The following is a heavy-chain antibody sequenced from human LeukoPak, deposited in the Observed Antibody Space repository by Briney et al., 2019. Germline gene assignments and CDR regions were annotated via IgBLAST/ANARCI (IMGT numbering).Heavy chain of an antibody. CDR2: ISAYNGNT. V-gene: IGHV1-18*01. CDR1: GYTFTSYG. D-gene: IGHD6-19*01. Sequence: ASVKVSCKASGYTFTSYGISLVRQAPGQGLERMGWISAYNGNTNYAQKLQGRVTMTTDTSTSTAYMELRSLRSDDTAVYYCARERGGWYYFDYWGQGTLVTVSS. CDR3: ARERGGWYYFDY. J-gene: IGHJ4*02.